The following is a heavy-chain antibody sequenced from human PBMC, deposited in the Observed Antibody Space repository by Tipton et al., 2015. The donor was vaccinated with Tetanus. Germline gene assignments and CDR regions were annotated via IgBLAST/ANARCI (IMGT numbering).Heavy chain of an antibody. Sequence: TLSLTCTVSGGSITSSSFYWGWIRQSPGKGLEWIGSIYYSGSTYYNPSLKSRVTISMDTSKNQFSLRLTSVTAADTSIYFCARDVSGYLPNWFDPWGQGTLVTVSS. D-gene: IGHD3-22*01. J-gene: IGHJ5*02. V-gene: IGHV4-39*02. CDR2: IYYSGST. CDR3: ARDVSGYLPNWFDP. CDR1: GGSITSSSFY.